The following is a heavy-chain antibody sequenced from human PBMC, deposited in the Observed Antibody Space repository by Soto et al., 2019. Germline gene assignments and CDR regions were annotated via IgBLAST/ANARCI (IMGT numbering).Heavy chain of an antibody. CDR1: RYSFISYW. Sequence: GESLKISCKTSRYSFISYWVAWVRQLPGKGLEWMGTFYPGDSTSTYSPSFQGQVTISVDKSISTAYLQLSSLKASDTAMYYCARIIGYCRNNDCSWTFDIWGQGTMVTVSS. J-gene: IGHJ3*02. CDR3: ARIIGYCRNNDCSWTFDI. CDR2: FYPGDSTS. D-gene: IGHD2-15*01. V-gene: IGHV5-51*01.